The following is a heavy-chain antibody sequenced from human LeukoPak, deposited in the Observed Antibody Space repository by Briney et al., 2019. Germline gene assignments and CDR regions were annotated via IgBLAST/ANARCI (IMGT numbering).Heavy chain of an antibody. CDR2: IHYSGST. Sequence: SETLSLTCTISGGSSSSYYWSWIRQPPGKGLEWIGYIHYSGSTNYNPSLKSRATISLDTSKNQVSLKLSSVTAADTAVYYCARQASGSYPDYFDYWGQGTLVTVSS. J-gene: IGHJ4*02. CDR3: ARQASGSYPDYFDY. CDR1: GGSSSSYY. V-gene: IGHV4-59*08. D-gene: IGHD1-26*01.